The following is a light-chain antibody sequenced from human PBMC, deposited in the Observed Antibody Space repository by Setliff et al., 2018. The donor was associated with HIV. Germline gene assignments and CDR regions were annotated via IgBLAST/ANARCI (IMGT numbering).Light chain of an antibody. CDR1: IDPYNS. J-gene: IGLJ1*01. CDR2: EVS. CDR3: SSYTSSGAPSYV. Sequence: QSVLTQPASVSGSPGQSITVSCTDIDPYNSVSWYQQLPGKAPKLILYEVSVRPSGISHRFAGSKSDNTASLTLSGLEAEDEGSYYCSSYTSSGAPSYVFGTGTKGTVL. V-gene: IGLV2-14*01.